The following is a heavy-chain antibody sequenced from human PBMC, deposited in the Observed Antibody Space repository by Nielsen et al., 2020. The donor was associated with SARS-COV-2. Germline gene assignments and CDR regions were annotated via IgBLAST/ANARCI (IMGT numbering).Heavy chain of an antibody. Sequence: GESLKISCAASGFTFSSYGMHWVRQAPGKGLEWVAVIWYDGSNKYYADSVKGRFTISRDNSKNSLYLQMNSLRAEDTALYYCAKDSGGISAVYWGQGTLVTVSS. V-gene: IGHV3-30*02. CDR2: IWYDGSNK. CDR1: GFTFSSYG. CDR3: AKDSGGISAVY. J-gene: IGHJ4*02. D-gene: IGHD2-15*01.